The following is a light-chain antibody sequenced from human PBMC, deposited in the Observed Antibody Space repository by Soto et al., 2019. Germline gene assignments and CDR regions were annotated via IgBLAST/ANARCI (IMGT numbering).Light chain of an antibody. CDR1: QTIGSW. V-gene: IGKV1-5*03. CDR2: KAS. CDR3: QHYNSYSEG. Sequence: DIQLTQAPSTLSGSVGYRVTIYCRASQTIGSWLAWYKQQPGKAPKLLIYKASTLKSGVPSRFSGIGSGTEVTLTISSLQPDDLPTYSCQHYNSYSEGFGQGTRWIS. J-gene: IGKJ1*01.